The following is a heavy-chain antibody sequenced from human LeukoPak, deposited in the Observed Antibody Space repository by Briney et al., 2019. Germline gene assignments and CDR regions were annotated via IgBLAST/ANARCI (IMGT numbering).Heavy chain of an antibody. CDR1: GXTFDDYA. D-gene: IGHD1-7*01. J-gene: IGHJ4*02. Sequence: PGGSLRLSCAASGXTFDDYAMHWVRQAPGKGLEWVSLISGDGGSTYYADSVKGRFTISRDNSKNSLYLQMNSLRTEDTALYYCVKDRLETGTTFDYWGQGTLVTVSS. V-gene: IGHV3-43*02. CDR2: ISGDGGST. CDR3: VKDRLETGTTFDY.